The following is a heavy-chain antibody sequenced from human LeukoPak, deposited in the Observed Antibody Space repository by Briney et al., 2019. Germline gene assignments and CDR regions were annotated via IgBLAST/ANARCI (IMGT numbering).Heavy chain of an antibody. J-gene: IGHJ4*02. D-gene: IGHD6-19*01. CDR1: GGSFSDYY. Sequence: SETLSLTCAVYGGSFSDYYWSWIRQPPGKGLEWIGEINHSGSTNYNPSLKSRVTISVDTSKNQFSLKLSSVTAADTAVYYCARGKRYSSGWGQGTLVTVSS. CDR3: ARGKRYSSG. V-gene: IGHV4-34*01. CDR2: INHSGST.